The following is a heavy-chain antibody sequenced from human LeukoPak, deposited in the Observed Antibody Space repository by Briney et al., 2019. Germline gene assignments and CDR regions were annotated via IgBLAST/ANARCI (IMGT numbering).Heavy chain of an antibody. D-gene: IGHD7-27*01. J-gene: IGHJ3*02. CDR3: ARDLGPWAFDT. CDR2: ISSSNSYI. CDR1: GFTFSSYS. Sequence: PGGSVGLSCAASGFTFSSYSINWVRQAPGKGLEWVSSISSSNSYIYYAEPVKGRFTISRDNAKNSLYVQMNSLRAEDTAVYYCARDLGPWAFDTCGQGTRITVSS. V-gene: IGHV3-21*01.